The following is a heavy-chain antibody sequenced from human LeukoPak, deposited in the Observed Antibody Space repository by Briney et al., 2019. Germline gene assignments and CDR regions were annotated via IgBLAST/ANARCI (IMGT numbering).Heavy chain of an antibody. CDR1: GFTFSYFW. D-gene: IGHD3-22*01. Sequence: GGSLRLSCAASGFTFSYFWMAWVRQAPGKGLECVANIKDDGTEKYYVDSVKGRFTISRDNARDSLYLQMNSLRAEDTAIYYCAREYYYNRTGYASFGYWGQGTPVTVSS. V-gene: IGHV3-7*01. CDR3: AREYYYNRTGYASFGY. J-gene: IGHJ4*02. CDR2: IKDDGTEK.